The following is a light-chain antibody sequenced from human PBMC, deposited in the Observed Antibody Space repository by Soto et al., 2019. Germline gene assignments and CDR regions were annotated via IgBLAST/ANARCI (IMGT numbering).Light chain of an antibody. J-gene: IGLJ1*01. CDR1: SSDVGSYNL. Sequence: QSVLTQPASVSGSPGQSITICCTGTSSDVGSYNLVSWYQQHPGKAPKLMIYEGSKRPSGVSNRFSGSKSGNTASLTISGLQAEDDADYYCCSYAGSSTPYVFGTGTKVTVL. CDR3: CSYAGSSTPYV. V-gene: IGLV2-23*01. CDR2: EGS.